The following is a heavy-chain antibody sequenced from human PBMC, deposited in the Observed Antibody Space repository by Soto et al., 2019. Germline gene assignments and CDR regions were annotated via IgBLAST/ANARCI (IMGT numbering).Heavy chain of an antibody. Sequence: QVQLVQSGAEVKKPGASVKVSCKASGYTFTGYYMHWVRQAPGQGLEWMGWINPNSGGTKSAQKFQGRVTMTRDTSISTAYMELSRLRSDDTAVYYCARTDTGTWYFDLWGRGTLVTVSS. CDR1: GYTFTGYY. J-gene: IGHJ2*01. D-gene: IGHD5-18*01. CDR2: INPNSGGT. CDR3: ARTDTGTWYFDL. V-gene: IGHV1-2*02.